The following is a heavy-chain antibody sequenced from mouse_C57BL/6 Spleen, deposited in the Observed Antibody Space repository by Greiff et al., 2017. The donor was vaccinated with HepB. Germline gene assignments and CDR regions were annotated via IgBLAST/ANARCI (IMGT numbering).Heavy chain of an antibody. D-gene: IGHD2-5*01. J-gene: IGHJ2*01. Sequence: EVQLVESEGGLVQPGSSMKLSCTASGFTFSDYYMAWVRQVPEKGLEWVANINYDGSSTYYLDSLKSRFIISRDNAKNILYLQMSSLKSEDTATYYCARYYSNYDYFDYWGQGTTLTVSS. CDR1: GFTFSDYY. CDR2: INYDGSST. CDR3: ARYYSNYDYFDY. V-gene: IGHV5-16*01.